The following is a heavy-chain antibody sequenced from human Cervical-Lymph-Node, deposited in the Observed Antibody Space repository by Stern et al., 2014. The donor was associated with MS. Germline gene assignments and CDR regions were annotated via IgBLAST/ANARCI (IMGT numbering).Heavy chain of an antibody. V-gene: IGHV3-11*01. D-gene: IGHD5-12*01. Sequence: VQLVESGGGLVKPGGSLRLSCAASGFTFSDSYMTWIRQTPGKGLEWVSYISSSGDTIKYAESVKGRFTVSRDNAKNSLSLQMSSLRVEDTAVYYCVRGWEPRQDGPSGHDSDAFDIWGQGTMVTVSS. CDR2: ISSSGDTI. J-gene: IGHJ3*02. CDR3: VRGWEPRQDGPSGHDSDAFDI. CDR1: GFTFSDSY.